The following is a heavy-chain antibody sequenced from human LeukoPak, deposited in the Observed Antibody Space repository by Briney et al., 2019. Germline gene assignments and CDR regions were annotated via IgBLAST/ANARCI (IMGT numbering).Heavy chain of an antibody. J-gene: IGHJ4*02. V-gene: IGHV3-23*01. D-gene: IGHD3-22*01. CDR1: GSTFSSYA. CDR3: AKDLPYYDSSAFDY. CDR2: ISGSGGST. Sequence: GGSLRLSCAASGSTFSSYAMSWVRQAPGKGLEWVSAISGSGGSTYYADSVKGRFTISRDNSKNTLYLQMNSLRAEDTAVHFCAKDLPYYDSSAFDYWGQGTLVTVSS.